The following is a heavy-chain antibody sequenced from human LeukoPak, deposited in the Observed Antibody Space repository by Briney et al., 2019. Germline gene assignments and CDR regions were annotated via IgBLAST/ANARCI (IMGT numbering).Heavy chain of an antibody. D-gene: IGHD1/OR15-1a*01. V-gene: IGHV3-48*01. CDR3: ARETGTMGVAFDI. CDR1: GFTFSSYA. J-gene: IGHJ3*02. Sequence: PGGSLRLSCAASGFTFSSYAMNWVRQAPGKGLEWVSYISSSDNTIYYANSVKGRFTISRDNAKNSLYLQMDSLRAEDTAVYYCARETGTMGVAFDIWGQGTIVTVSS. CDR2: ISSSDNTI.